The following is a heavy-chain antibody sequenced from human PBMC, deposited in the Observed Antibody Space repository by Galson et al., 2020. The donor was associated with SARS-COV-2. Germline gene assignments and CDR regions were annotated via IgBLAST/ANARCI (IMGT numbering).Heavy chain of an antibody. CDR3: ARAQLTTSTISWFDP. Sequence: ASETLSLTCAVSGYSITSGYYWGWIRHPPGQGLERIGSIYHSGNTYYNTYPKSRSTIAVDTSKNQLPLKLTSVTAADTAVYYCARAQLTTSTISWFDPWGQGTLVTVSS. CDR1: GYSITSGYY. J-gene: IGHJ5*02. V-gene: IGHV4-38-2*01. CDR2: IYHSGNT. D-gene: IGHD4-17*01.